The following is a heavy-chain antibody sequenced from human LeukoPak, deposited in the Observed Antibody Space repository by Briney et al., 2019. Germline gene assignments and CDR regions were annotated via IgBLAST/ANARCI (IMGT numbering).Heavy chain of an antibody. D-gene: IGHD2-2*03. CDR2: IYPGDADT. J-gene: IGHJ4*02. Sequence: GASVKISCKASGYTFSSYWIGWVRQMPGKGLEWVSIIYPGDADTRYSPSFQGHVTVSADKSMSTAYLQWSSLKASDTALYYCARQSDGFFDYWGQGTLVTVSS. CDR3: ARQSDGFFDY. CDR1: GYTFSSYW. V-gene: IGHV5-51*01.